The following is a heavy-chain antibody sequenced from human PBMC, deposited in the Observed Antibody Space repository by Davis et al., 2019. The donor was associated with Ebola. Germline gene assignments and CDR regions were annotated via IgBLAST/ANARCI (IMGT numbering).Heavy chain of an antibody. CDR1: GGSVSSRNDY. CDR3: ARGKNWGGWSGFDY. V-gene: IGHV4-39*07. D-gene: IGHD6-19*01. CDR2: ISYTGTT. Sequence: GSLRLSCTVSGGSVSSRNDYWGWIRQPPGGGLEWIGSISYTGTTYYRSSLKSRVTIAVDTSKNQFSLKLSSVTAADTAVYYCARGKNWGGWSGFDYWGQGTLVTVSS. J-gene: IGHJ4*02.